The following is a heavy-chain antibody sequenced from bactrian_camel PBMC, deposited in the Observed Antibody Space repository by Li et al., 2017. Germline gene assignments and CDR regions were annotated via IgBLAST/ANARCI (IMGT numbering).Heavy chain of an antibody. V-gene: IGHV3S55*01. Sequence: VQLVESGGDSVQAGEPLRLSCVASGYTLPMNMGWFRQVPGKEREGLATIDSRGITAYADSVKGRFTISRDNAKNTLSLQMNRLKPEDTAMYYCGAGNPEWVTCARYEFNYQGQGTQVTVS. D-gene: IGHD3*01. J-gene: IGHJ4*01. CDR3: GAGNPEWVTCARYEFNY. CDR2: IDSRGIT. CDR1: GYTLPMN.